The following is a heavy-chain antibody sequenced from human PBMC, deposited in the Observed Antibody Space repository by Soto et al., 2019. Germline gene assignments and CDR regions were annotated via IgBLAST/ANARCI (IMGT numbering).Heavy chain of an antibody. CDR2: IAYDGSNE. CDR1: GFIFSSHT. Sequence: GGSLRLSCAASGFIFSSHTMHWVRQAPGKGLEWVAAIAYDGSNEYYGDSVKGRFTISRDNSKNTLYLQMNSLRTEDTAFYYCAGDQGYDNGNYAHHWGQGTLVTVSS. D-gene: IGHD4-17*01. V-gene: IGHV3-30-3*01. J-gene: IGHJ5*02. CDR3: AGDQGYDNGNYAHH.